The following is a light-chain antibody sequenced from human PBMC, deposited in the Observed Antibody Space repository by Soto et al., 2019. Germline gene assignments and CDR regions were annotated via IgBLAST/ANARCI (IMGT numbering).Light chain of an antibody. CDR1: QGISNY. Sequence: DIQMTQSPSSLSASVGDRVTITCRASQGISNYLAWYQQKPGKVPKLLIYAASTLHSGVPSRFSGSVSGPDFTLTISSLQPEDVATYYCHKYNSAPWTFGQRTKVEIK. CDR3: HKYNSAPWT. CDR2: AAS. J-gene: IGKJ1*01. V-gene: IGKV1-27*01.